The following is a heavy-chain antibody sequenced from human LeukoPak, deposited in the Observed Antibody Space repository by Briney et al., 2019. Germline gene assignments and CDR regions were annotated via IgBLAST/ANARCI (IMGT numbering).Heavy chain of an antibody. CDR3: AKDAPHDTMTHPLFDL. V-gene: IGHV3-30*18. CDR1: GFTFSSYG. CDR2: ISYDGSNK. Sequence: GGSLRLSCAASGFTFSSYGMHWVRQAPGKGLEWVAVISYDGSNKYYADSVKGRFTISRDNSKNTLYLQMNSLRAEDTAVYYCAKDAPHDTMTHPLFDLWGRGTLVTVSS. J-gene: IGHJ2*01. D-gene: IGHD3-22*01.